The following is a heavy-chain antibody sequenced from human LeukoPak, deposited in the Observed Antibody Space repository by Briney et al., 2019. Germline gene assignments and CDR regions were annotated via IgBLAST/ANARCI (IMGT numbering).Heavy chain of an antibody. Sequence: RAGGSLRLSCAASGFTFSNYAMSWVRQAPGKGLEWVSGISTDGGTFYPDSVKGRFTISRDNSKNTLYLQMNSLGVADTAIYYCAKEIAAIGLPAVDHWGQGTLVTVSS. CDR2: ISTDGGT. D-gene: IGHD6-13*01. CDR1: GFTFSNYA. CDR3: AKEIAAIGLPAVDH. V-gene: IGHV3-23*01. J-gene: IGHJ4*02.